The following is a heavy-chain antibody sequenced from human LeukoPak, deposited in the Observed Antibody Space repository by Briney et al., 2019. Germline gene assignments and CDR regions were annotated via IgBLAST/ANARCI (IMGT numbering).Heavy chain of an antibody. CDR1: GFTFSGNG. Sequence: GGSLRLSCAASGFTFSGNGMNWVRQAPGKGPEWVSYITSKNNGMYYADSVKGRFTISRDNAKNSLDLQMNSLRDEDTAVYYCARGPYYDSWSGAGYWDQGTLVTVSS. D-gene: IGHD3-3*01. CDR2: ITSKNNGM. CDR3: ARGPYYDSWSGAGY. J-gene: IGHJ4*02. V-gene: IGHV3-48*02.